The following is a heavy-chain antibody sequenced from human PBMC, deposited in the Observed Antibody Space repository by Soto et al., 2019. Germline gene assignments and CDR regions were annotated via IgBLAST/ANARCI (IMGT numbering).Heavy chain of an antibody. Sequence: LRLSCAASGFTFSSYSMNWVRQAPGKGLEWVSYISSSSSTIYYADSVKGRFTISRDNAKNSLYLQMNSLRDVDTAVYYCARDKLIVGATYYYYGMDVWGQGTTVTVSS. CDR1: GFTFSSYS. J-gene: IGHJ6*02. V-gene: IGHV3-48*02. D-gene: IGHD1-26*01. CDR3: ARDKLIVGATYYYYGMDV. CDR2: ISSSSSTI.